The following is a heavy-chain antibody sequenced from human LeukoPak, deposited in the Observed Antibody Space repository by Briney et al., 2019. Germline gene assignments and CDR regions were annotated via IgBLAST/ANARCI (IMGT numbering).Heavy chain of an antibody. CDR2: KSYDGSNK. Sequence: GGSLRLSCAAPGFTFNSYAMHWVRQAPGKGLEWVAVKSYDGSNKYYADSVKGRFTISRDNSKHTLYLQMNSLRAEDTAVYYCARGRGSLPTKNVDTAMVTGYFDYWGQGTLITVSS. J-gene: IGHJ4*02. D-gene: IGHD5-18*01. CDR3: ARGRGSLPTKNVDTAMVTGYFDY. V-gene: IGHV3-30-3*01. CDR1: GFTFNSYA.